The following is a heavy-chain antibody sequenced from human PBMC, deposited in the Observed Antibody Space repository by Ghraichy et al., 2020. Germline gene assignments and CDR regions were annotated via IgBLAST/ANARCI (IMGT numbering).Heavy chain of an antibody. D-gene: IGHD2-15*01. Sequence: SETLSLTCTVSGGSISSYYWSWIRQPPGKGLEWIGYIYYSGITNYKSSLKSRVTISVDTSKNQFSLKLSSVTAADTAIYYCAREGYCSGGGCYRLGRFDPWGQGTLVTVSS. J-gene: IGHJ5*02. CDR1: GGSISSYY. CDR2: IYYSGIT. CDR3: AREGYCSGGGCYRLGRFDP. V-gene: IGHV4-59*01.